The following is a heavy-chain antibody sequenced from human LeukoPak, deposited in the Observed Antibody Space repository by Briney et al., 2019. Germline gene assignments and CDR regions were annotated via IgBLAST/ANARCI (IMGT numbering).Heavy chain of an antibody. V-gene: IGHV3-20*04. J-gene: IGHJ6*03. D-gene: IGHD2-15*01. CDR2: ITWNGGST. CDR3: ARGGGSIRHSYYYYVDV. CDR1: GFTFNDYG. Sequence: GGSLRLSCAASGFTFNDYGMSWVRQAPGQGPEWVSGITWNGGSTDYAASVKGRFTISRDSAKNSLYLRMNSLRDEDTALYYCARGGGSIRHSYYYYVDVWGKGTTVTVSS.